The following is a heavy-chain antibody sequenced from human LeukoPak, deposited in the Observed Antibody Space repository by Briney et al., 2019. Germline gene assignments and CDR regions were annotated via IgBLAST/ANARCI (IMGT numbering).Heavy chain of an antibody. V-gene: IGHV1-2*02. CDR3: ARERVPAAINWFDP. D-gene: IGHD2-2*01. CDR2: INPNSGGT. J-gene: IGHJ5*02. Sequence: ASVKVSCKASGYTFTGYYMHWVRQAPGQGLEWMGCINPNSGGTNYAQKFQGRVTMTRDTSISTAYMELSRLRSDDTAVYYCARERVPAAINWFDPWGQGTLVTVSS. CDR1: GYTFTGYY.